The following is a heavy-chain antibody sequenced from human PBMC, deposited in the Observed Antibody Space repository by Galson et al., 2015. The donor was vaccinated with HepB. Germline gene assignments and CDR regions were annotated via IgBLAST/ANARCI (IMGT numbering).Heavy chain of an antibody. CDR3: ARAVVPAPAPFDY. D-gene: IGHD2-2*01. CDR2: IYFSGNA. J-gene: IGHJ4*02. CDR1: GGSVSSDSYY. Sequence: LSLTCTVSGGSVSSDSYYWNWIRQPPGKGLEWIRYIYFSGNANYNPSLKSRVTISVDTSKNQFSLKLNSVTAADTAVYYCARAVVPAPAPFDYWGQGALVTVSS. V-gene: IGHV4-61*01.